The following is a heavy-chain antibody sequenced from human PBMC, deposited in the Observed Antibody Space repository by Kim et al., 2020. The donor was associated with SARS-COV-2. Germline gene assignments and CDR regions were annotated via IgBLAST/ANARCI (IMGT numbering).Heavy chain of an antibody. J-gene: IGHJ3*02. Sequence: SETLSLTCTVSGGSISSSSYYWGWIRQPPGKGLEWIGSIYYSGSTYYNPSLKSRVTISVDTSKNQFSLKLSSVTAADTAVYYCARARYYYDSSGHRHGAFDIWGQGTMVTVSS. D-gene: IGHD3-22*01. CDR3: ARARYYYDSSGHRHGAFDI. CDR1: GGSISSSSYY. CDR2: IYYSGST. V-gene: IGHV4-39*07.